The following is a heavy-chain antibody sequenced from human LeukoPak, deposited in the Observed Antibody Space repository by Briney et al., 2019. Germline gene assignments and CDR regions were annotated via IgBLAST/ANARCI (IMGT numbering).Heavy chain of an antibody. CDR2: ISSSSSYI. D-gene: IGHD3-10*01. CDR1: GFTFSSYS. CDR3: ASDLDGSGSYPRSDY. V-gene: IGHV3-21*01. Sequence: PGGSLRLSCAASGFTFSSYSMNWVRQAPGKGLEWVSSISSSSSYIYYADSVKGRFTISRDNAKNSLYLQMNSLRAEDTAVYYCASDLDGSGSYPRSDYWGQGTLVTVSS. J-gene: IGHJ4*02.